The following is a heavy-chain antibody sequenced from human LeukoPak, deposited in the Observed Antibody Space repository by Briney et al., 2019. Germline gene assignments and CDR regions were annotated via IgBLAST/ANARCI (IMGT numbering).Heavy chain of an antibody. CDR3: ARDDTYYDSSGYYVY. CDR1: GFTFSSYA. J-gene: IGHJ4*02. Sequence: GGSLRLSCAASGFTFSSYAMHWVRQAPGKGLEWVAVISYDGSNKYYADSVKGRFTISRDNSKNTLYLQMNSLRAEDTAAYYCARDDTYYDSSGYYVYWGQGTLVTVSS. CDR2: ISYDGSNK. D-gene: IGHD3-22*01. V-gene: IGHV3-30-3*01.